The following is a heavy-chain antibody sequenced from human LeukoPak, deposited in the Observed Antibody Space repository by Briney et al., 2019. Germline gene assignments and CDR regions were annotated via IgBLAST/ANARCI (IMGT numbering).Heavy chain of an antibody. CDR3: ARGRSGPLSAFDY. Sequence: SETLSLTCTVSGGSISSYYWSWIRQPPGKGLEWIGYIYYSGSTNYNPSLKSRVTISVDTSKNQFSLKLSSVTAADTAVYYCARGRSGPLSAFDYWGQGTLVTASS. CDR1: GGSISSYY. J-gene: IGHJ4*02. CDR2: IYYSGST. V-gene: IGHV4-59*01. D-gene: IGHD2-15*01.